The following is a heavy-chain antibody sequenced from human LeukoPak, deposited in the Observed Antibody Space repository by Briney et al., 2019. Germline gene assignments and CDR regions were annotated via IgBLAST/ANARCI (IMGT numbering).Heavy chain of an antibody. CDR1: GFTFDDYA. D-gene: IGHD3-10*01. J-gene: IGHJ6*02. CDR2: ISWNSGSI. V-gene: IGHV3-9*01. CDR3: AKIMVRGVNYYGMDV. Sequence: GGSLRLSCAASGFTFDDYAMHWVRQAPGKGLERVSGISWNSGSIGYADSVKGRFTISRDNAKNSLYLQMNSLRAEDTALYYCAKIMVRGVNYYGMDVWGQGTTVTVSS.